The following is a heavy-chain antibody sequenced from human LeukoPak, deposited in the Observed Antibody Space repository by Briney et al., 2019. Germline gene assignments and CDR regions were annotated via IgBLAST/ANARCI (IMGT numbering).Heavy chain of an antibody. D-gene: IGHD3-10*01. CDR3: ASGPRNYYYSGSYHY. Sequence: PSETLSLTCTVSGGSISSYYWNWIRQPPARGLEWIGNFYSGATPNSTPPLRSRVPISMDTSKNQFSLKVSSVTAADTAVYFCASGPRNYYYSGSYHYWGQGTLVTVSS. CDR1: GGSISSYY. CDR2: FYSGATP. V-gene: IGHV4-59*01. J-gene: IGHJ4*02.